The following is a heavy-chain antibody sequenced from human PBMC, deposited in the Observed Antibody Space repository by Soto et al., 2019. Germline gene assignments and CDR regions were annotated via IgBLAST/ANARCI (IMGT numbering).Heavy chain of an antibody. CDR3: AKDKSRIAVAGPLDY. CDR1: GFTFSSYG. CDR2: ISYDGSNK. Sequence: QVQLVESGGGVVQPGRSLRLSCAASGFTFSSYGMHWVRQAPGKGLAWVAIISYDGSNKYYADSVKGRFTISRDNSKITLYLQMNSLIAEDTAVYYCAKDKSRIAVAGPLDYWGQGTLVTVSS. J-gene: IGHJ4*02. D-gene: IGHD6-19*01. V-gene: IGHV3-30*18.